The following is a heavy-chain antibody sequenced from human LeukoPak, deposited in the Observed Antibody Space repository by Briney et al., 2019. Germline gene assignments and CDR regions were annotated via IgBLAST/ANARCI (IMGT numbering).Heavy chain of an antibody. D-gene: IGHD3-10*01. V-gene: IGHV4-34*01. CDR1: GGFFSGYY. CDR3: ARGRMDYYGSGSSKRQFDY. CDR2: INHSGST. J-gene: IGHJ4*02. Sequence: SETLSLTCAVYGGFFSGYYWSWIRQPPGKGLEWIGEINHSGSTNYNPSLKSRVTISVDTSKNQFSLKLSSVTAADTAVYYCARGRMDYYGSGSSKRQFDYWGQGTLVTVSS.